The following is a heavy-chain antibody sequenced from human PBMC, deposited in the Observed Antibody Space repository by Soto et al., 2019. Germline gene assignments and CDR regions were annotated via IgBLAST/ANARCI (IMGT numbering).Heavy chain of an antibody. CDR1: GFSLSSTRMA. CDR3: AHIVVAGLGYYFDY. CDR2: IYWDDDK. J-gene: IGHJ4*02. Sequence: QITLKESGPTLVKPTQNLTLTCTFSGFSLSSTRMAVGWIRQPPGKALEWLALIYWDDDKRYSPFLKSRLTITKDTSKNQVVLTMSNMDPVDTARYYCAHIVVAGLGYYFDYWGQGTLATVSS. D-gene: IGHD6-19*01. V-gene: IGHV2-5*02.